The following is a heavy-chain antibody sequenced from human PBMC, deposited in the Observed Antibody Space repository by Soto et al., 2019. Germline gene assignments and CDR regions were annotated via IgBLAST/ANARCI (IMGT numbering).Heavy chain of an antibody. D-gene: IGHD6-13*01. CDR2: ISGSGGST. CDR1: GFTFSSYA. V-gene: IGHV3-23*01. Sequence: PGGSLRISCAASGFTFSSYAMSWVRQAPGKGLEWVSAISGSGGSTYYADSVKGRFTFSRDNSKNTLSLQMNSLRAEDTAVYYCARRTSSWSFDYWGQGTLVTVSS. J-gene: IGHJ4*02. CDR3: ARRTSSWSFDY.